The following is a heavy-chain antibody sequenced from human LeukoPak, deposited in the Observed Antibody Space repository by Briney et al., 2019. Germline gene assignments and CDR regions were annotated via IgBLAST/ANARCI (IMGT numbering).Heavy chain of an antibody. CDR2: IYTSGST. D-gene: IGHD3-22*01. CDR1: GGSISSGSYC. J-gene: IGHJ5*02. V-gene: IGHV4-61*02. Sequence: PSETLSLTCTVSGGSISSGSYCWSWIRQPAGKGLEWIGRIYTSGSTNYNPSLKSRVTISVDTSKNQFSLKLSSVTAADTAVYYCARDLYYYDSSGYYYENWFDPWGQGTLVTVSS. CDR3: ARDLYYYDSSGYYYENWFDP.